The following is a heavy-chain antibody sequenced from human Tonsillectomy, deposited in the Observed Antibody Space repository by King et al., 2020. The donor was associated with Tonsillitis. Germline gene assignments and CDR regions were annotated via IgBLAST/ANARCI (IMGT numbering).Heavy chain of an antibody. J-gene: IGHJ3*02. CDR1: GDTFSTFA. Sequence: VQLVESGAEVKKPGSSVKVSCKASGDTFSTFAISWVRQAPGQGLEWMGTIIPIFGTANYAQKFQGRVTITADEARSTVYMTVTRLTSEDTAVYYCARDRAMATIPAFAIWGQGTLVTVSS. D-gene: IGHD5-24*01. CDR2: IIPIFGTA. V-gene: IGHV1-69*18. CDR3: ARDRAMATIPAFAI.